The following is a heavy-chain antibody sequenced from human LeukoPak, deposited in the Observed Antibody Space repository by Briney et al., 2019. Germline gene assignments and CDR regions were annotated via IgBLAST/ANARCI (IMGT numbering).Heavy chain of an antibody. D-gene: IGHD1-20*01. J-gene: IGHJ3*02. Sequence: GGSLRLSCAASGFTFSRYGMHWVRQAPGKGLEWVAVIWYDGSNKYYADSVKGRFTISRDNSKNTLYLQMNSLRAEDTAVYYCARRRNWNPRDAFDIWGQGTMVTVSS. CDR3: ARRRNWNPRDAFDI. CDR2: IWYDGSNK. CDR1: GFTFSRYG. V-gene: IGHV3-33*08.